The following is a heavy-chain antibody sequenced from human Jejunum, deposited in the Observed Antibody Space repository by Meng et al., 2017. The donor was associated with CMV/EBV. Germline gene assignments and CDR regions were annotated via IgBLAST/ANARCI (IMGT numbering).Heavy chain of an antibody. V-gene: IGHV1-8*01. D-gene: IGHD2-15*01. CDR2: MNPNNGNT. J-gene: IGHJ6*02. Sequence: NWVRQAHRQGLEWMGWMNPNNGNTGYAQKLQGRFTMTWNTSTSTAYMELSSLRSEDTAIYYCASHQQFCSGGSCYSLGYYYGMDVWGQGTTVTVSS. CDR3: ASHQQFCSGGSCYSLGYYYGMDV.